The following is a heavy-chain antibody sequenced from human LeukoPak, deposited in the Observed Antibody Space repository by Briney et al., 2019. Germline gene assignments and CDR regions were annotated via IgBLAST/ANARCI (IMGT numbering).Heavy chain of an antibody. CDR2: IYPGDSDT. J-gene: IGHJ4*02. CDR1: GYSFTSYW. V-gene: IGHV5-51*01. D-gene: IGHD3-22*01. CDR3: ARQTEDLSSGGFYYDY. Sequence: GESLKISCKGSGYSFTSYWIGWVRQMPGKGLEWMGIIYPGDSDTRYSPSFQGQVTISADKSISTAYLQWSSLKASDAAMYYCARQTEDLSSGGFYYDYWGQGTLVTVSS.